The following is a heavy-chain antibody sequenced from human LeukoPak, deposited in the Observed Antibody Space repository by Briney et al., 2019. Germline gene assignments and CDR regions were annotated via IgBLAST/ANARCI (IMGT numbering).Heavy chain of an antibody. CDR1: GFTFSSYG. CDR2: IWYDGSNK. V-gene: IGHV3-33*01. CDR3: ARANYGSGSYASVVDY. D-gene: IGHD3-10*01. J-gene: IGHJ4*02. Sequence: PGRSLRLSCAASGFTFSSYGMHWVRQAPGKGLEWVAVIWYDGSNKYYADSVKGRSTISRDNSKNTLYLQMNSLRAEDTAVYYCARANYGSGSYASVVDYWGQGTLVTVSS.